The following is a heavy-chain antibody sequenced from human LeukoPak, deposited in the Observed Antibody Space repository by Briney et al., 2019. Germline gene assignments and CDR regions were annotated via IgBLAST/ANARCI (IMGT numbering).Heavy chain of an antibody. CDR2: ISYHGSNK. CDR3: AKDRGSNTPDY. CDR1: GFTFSNYG. V-gene: IGHV3-30*18. Sequence: PGGSLRLSCAASGFTFSNYGMHWVRQAPGKGLEWVALISYHGSNKYYPDSVKGRFTISRDNSKNTLYLQMNSLRAEDTAVYYCAKDRGSNTPDYWGQGTLVIVSS. J-gene: IGHJ4*02. D-gene: IGHD1-26*01.